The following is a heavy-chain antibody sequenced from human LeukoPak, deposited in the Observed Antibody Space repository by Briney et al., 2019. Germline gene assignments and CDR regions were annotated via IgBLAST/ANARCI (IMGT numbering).Heavy chain of an antibody. Sequence: GRSLRLSCAASGFTFSSHDMHWVRQAPGKGLEWVAVISYDGSKKYYADSAKGRFTISRDNSKNTLCLQMNSLRAEDAAVYYCAKRTDWGSYRSFGYWGQGTLVTVSS. V-gene: IGHV3-30*18. CDR2: ISYDGSKK. D-gene: IGHD3-16*02. CDR1: GFTFSSHD. CDR3: AKRTDWGSYRSFGY. J-gene: IGHJ4*02.